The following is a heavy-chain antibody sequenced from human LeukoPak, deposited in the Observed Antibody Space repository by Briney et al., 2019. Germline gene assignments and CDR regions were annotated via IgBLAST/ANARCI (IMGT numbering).Heavy chain of an antibody. V-gene: IGHV3-66*01. Sequence: GGSLRLSCAASGFTVSSNYMSWVRQAPGKGLEWVSVIYSGGSTYYADSVKGRFTISRDNAKNSLYLQMNSLRAEDTAVYYCAREGTYYDFWSGSRGWFDPWGQGTLVTVSS. J-gene: IGHJ5*02. CDR2: IYSGGST. CDR3: AREGTYYDFWSGSRGWFDP. D-gene: IGHD3-3*01. CDR1: GFTVSSNY.